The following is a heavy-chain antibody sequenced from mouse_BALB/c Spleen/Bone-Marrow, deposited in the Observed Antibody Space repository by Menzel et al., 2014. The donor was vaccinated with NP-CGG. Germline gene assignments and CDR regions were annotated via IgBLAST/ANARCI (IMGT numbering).Heavy chain of an antibody. J-gene: IGHJ2*01. CDR3: ARSGSSSGYFDY. CDR2: ISSGSSTI. CDR1: GITFSSFG. V-gene: IGHV5-17*02. D-gene: IGHD1-1*01. Sequence: EVQVVESGGGLVQPGGSRKLSCAASGITFSSFGMHWVRQAPEKGLEWVAYISSGSSTIYYADTVMGRFTISRDNPKNTLFLQMTSLRSEDTAMYYCARSGSSSGYFDYWGQGTTLTVSS.